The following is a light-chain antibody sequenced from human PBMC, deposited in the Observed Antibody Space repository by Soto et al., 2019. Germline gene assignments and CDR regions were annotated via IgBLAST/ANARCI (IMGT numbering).Light chain of an antibody. J-gene: IGLJ1*01. Sequence: QSVLTQPPSASGTPGQRVTISCSGSSSNIGSNTVNWYHQLPGTAPKLLIFSNNQRPSGVPDRSSGSKSGTSASLAISGVQSEDEGYYYCAAWDDSLKGYVCGSGTKVTVL. CDR2: SNN. V-gene: IGLV1-44*01. CDR1: SSNIGSNT. CDR3: AAWDDSLKGYV.